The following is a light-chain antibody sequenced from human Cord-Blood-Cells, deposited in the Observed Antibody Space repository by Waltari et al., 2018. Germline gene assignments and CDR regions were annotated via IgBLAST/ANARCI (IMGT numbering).Light chain of an antibody. Sequence: DIHMTQSTSSLSASVGDRVTITCRASQSISSYLNWYQQKPGKAPKLLISAASSLQSGVPSRFRGSGSWTECTVTSSSLQPEDFATYYCKQSYSTPFTFGPGTKVDSK. CDR3: KQSYSTPFT. J-gene: IGKJ3*01. CDR2: AAS. CDR1: QSISSY. V-gene: IGKV1-39*01.